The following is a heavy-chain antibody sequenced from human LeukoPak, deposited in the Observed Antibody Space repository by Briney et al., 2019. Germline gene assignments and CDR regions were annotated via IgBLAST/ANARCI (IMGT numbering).Heavy chain of an antibody. D-gene: IGHD3-10*01. Sequence: GGSLRLSCAASGFTFSNYWMSWVHQAPGKGPEWVGDIKTDGSDKYYAGSVKGRFTISRDNAKNSLYLQMNSLRAEDTAVYYCARDSLIQYGSGSYWGFDYWGQGILVTVSS. V-gene: IGHV3-7*03. CDR3: ARDSLIQYGSGSYWGFDY. J-gene: IGHJ4*02. CDR2: IKTDGSDK. CDR1: GFTFSNYW.